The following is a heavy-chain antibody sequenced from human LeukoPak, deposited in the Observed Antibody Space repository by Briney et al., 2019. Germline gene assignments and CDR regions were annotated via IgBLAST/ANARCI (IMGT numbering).Heavy chain of an antibody. Sequence: GRSLRLSCEASGLTFSTYGMHWVRQAPGKGLEWVAVIWNDGSNKYYADSVKGRFTISRDNSKNTLYLQMNSLRVEDTAVYYCAKDYSRDGYYADTFHIWGQGTMVTVSS. CDR1: GLTFSTYG. CDR3: AKDYSRDGYYADTFHI. V-gene: IGHV3-33*06. CDR2: IWNDGSNK. D-gene: IGHD3-3*01. J-gene: IGHJ3*02.